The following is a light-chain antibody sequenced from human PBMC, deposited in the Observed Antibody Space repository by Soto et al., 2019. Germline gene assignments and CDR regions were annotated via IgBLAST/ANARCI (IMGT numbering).Light chain of an antibody. Sequence: QSALTQPASVSGAPGQRVTISCTGSSSNIVAGYDVHWYQQLPGTAPKLLIYGNSNRPSGVPDRFSGSKSGTSASLAITGLQAEYEADYYCQSYDSSRSGAVFGGGTKLTVL. CDR1: SSNIVAGYD. CDR2: GNS. V-gene: IGLV1-40*01. J-gene: IGLJ3*02. CDR3: QSYDSSRSGAV.